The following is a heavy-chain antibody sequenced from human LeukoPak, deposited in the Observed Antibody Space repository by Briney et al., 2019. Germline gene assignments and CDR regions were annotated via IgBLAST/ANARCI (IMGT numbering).Heavy chain of an antibody. D-gene: IGHD2-15*01. CDR2: ISSSSSTI. CDR3: ARGRIQDAFDI. Sequence: GGSLRLSCAASGFTFGSYSMNWVRQAPGKGLEWVSYISSSSSTIYYADSVKGRFTISRDNAKNSLYLQMNSLRAEDTAVYYCARGRIQDAFDIWGQGTMVTVSS. CDR1: GFTFGSYS. V-gene: IGHV3-48*01. J-gene: IGHJ3*02.